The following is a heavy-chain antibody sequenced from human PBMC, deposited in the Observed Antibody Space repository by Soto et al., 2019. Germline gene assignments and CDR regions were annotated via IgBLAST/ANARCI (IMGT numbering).Heavy chain of an antibody. D-gene: IGHD3-16*01. J-gene: IGHJ1*01. Sequence: GGSLRLSCAASGFRFTSSWMSWVRQAPGKGLEWVAHINQNGGQKYHVDSAKGRFTISRDNAKTSLYLQMNSLRVEDTAVFYCVTWADAADEDYFHHWGQGTLVTVSS. CDR1: GFRFTSSW. CDR2: INQNGGQK. V-gene: IGHV3-7*01. CDR3: VTWADAADEDYFHH.